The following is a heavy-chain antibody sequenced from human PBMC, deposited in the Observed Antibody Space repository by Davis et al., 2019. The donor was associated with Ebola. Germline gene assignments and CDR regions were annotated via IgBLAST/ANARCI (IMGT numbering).Heavy chain of an antibody. CDR3: ARRPYYGSGYDI. D-gene: IGHD3-10*01. V-gene: IGHV4-59*11. CDR1: GGSISSHY. Sequence: PSETLSLTCTVSGGSISSHYWSWIRQPPGKGLEWIGYIYYSGSTNYNPSLKSRVTISVDTSKNQFSLKLSSVTAADTAVYYCARRPYYGSGYDIWGQGTMVTVSS. CDR2: IYYSGST. J-gene: IGHJ3*02.